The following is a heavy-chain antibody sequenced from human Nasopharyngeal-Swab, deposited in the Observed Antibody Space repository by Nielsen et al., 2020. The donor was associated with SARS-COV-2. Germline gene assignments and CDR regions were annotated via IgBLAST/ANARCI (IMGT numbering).Heavy chain of an antibody. J-gene: IGHJ4*02. CDR3: TKEGITWYEFKDS. CDR1: GFTFSTNA. Sequence: GRSLRLSCTASGFTFSTNAMSWVRQAPGKGLEWVSGIGGSGGTTFYADSVKGRFTISRDNSKNTLYLQMNSLIVDDTAVYYCTKEGITWYEFKDSWGQGTLVTVSS. V-gene: IGHV3-23*01. D-gene: IGHD6-13*01. CDR2: IGGSGGTT.